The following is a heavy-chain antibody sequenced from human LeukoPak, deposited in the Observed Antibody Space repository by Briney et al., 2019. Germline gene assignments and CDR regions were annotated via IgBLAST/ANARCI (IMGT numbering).Heavy chain of an antibody. D-gene: IGHD1-26*01. Sequence: ASVKVSCKASGYTFTGYYMHWVRQAPGQGLERMGWINPNSGGTNYAQKFQGRVTMTRDTSISTAYMELSRLRSDDTAVYYCARDRWGSYSGLNWFDPWGQGTLVTVSS. CDR2: INPNSGGT. J-gene: IGHJ5*02. V-gene: IGHV1-2*02. CDR3: ARDRWGSYSGLNWFDP. CDR1: GYTFTGYY.